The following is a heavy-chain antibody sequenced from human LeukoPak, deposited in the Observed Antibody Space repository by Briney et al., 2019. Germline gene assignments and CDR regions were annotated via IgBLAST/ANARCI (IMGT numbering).Heavy chain of an antibody. Sequence: SDTLSLTCTVSGGAVNSGDSFWSWIRQPPGKGLEWIGNIYYSGSTNYSPSLQSRVTVSIGTSKNQFSLKVRSVTPADTAVYYCARKLGIAVGDYYYYGLDVWGQGTTVTVSS. V-gene: IGHV4-61*08. CDR2: IYYSGST. J-gene: IGHJ6*02. CDR3: ARKLGIAVGDYYYYGLDV. D-gene: IGHD6-19*01. CDR1: GGAVNSGDSF.